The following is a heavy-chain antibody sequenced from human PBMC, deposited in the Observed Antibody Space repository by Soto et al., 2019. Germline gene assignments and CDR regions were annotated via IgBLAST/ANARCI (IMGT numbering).Heavy chain of an antibody. D-gene: IGHD5-18*01. CDR2: IDWDDDK. J-gene: IGHJ4*02. V-gene: IGHV2-70*01. CDR3: ARSSDTAMAKTFDY. Sequence: SGPAPGNPTQTLTMTCTSSGFSHSTSGMCVSWIRQPPGKALEWLALIDWDDDKYYSTSLKTRLTISKDTSKNQVVLTMTNMDPVDTATYYCARSSDTAMAKTFDYWGQGTLVTVSS. CDR1: GFSHSTSGMC.